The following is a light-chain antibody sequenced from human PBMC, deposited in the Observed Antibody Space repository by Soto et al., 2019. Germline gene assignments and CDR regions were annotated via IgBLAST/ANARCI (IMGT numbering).Light chain of an antibody. CDR1: QSVRNSY. CDR3: QHYDNSPPWT. J-gene: IGKJ1*01. Sequence: EIVLTQSPGTLSLSPGERATLSCRASQSVRNSYLAWYQQKPGQAPRLLIYGASSRATGIPDRFSGSGSGTDFPLTISRLEPDDFAVYYCQHYDNSPPWTFGQGTKVEIK. CDR2: GAS. V-gene: IGKV3-20*01.